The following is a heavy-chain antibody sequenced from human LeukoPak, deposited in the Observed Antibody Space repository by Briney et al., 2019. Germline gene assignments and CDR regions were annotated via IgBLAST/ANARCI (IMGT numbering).Heavy chain of an antibody. CDR1: GGTFSSYA. CDR3: ARDNSVGDTAWWFDP. D-gene: IGHD1-26*01. CDR2: IIPIFGTA. V-gene: IGHV1-69*05. Sequence: SVKVSCKASGGTFSSYAISWVRQAPGQGLEWMGGIIPIFGTASYAQKFQGRLSLTRDMSTSTDYMELSSLRSEDTAVYYCARDNSVGDTAWWFDPWGQGTLVTVSS. J-gene: IGHJ5*02.